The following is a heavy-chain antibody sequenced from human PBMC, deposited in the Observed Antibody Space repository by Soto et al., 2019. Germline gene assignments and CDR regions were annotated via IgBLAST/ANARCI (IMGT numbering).Heavy chain of an antibody. CDR3: ARAEGYCSSTSCYRNVYYYYGMDV. Sequence: PSETLSLTCPVSGGSISSYYWRWIRQPPGKGLAWIGYVYYSGSTNYNPSLKSRVTISVDTSKNQFSLKLSSVTAADTAVYYCARAEGYCSSTSCYRNVYYYYGMDVWGQGTTVTVSS. CDR1: GGSISSYY. V-gene: IGHV4-59*01. D-gene: IGHD2-2*01. J-gene: IGHJ6*02. CDR2: VYYSGST.